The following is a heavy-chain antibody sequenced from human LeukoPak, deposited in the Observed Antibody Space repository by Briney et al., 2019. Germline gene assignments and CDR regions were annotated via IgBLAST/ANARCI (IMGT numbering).Heavy chain of an antibody. J-gene: IGHJ4*02. CDR3: ARGAYSSGWAYFDH. CDR1: GFTFSDYS. D-gene: IGHD6-19*01. V-gene: IGHV3-48*04. CDR2: ISFSVNTK. Sequence: PGGSLRLSCAASGFTFSDYSMNWVRQAPGKGLEWVSYISFSVNTKSYGDSVKGRFTISRDNAKNSLYLHMDSLRAEDTAVYYCARGAYSSGWAYFDHWGQGTLVTVSS.